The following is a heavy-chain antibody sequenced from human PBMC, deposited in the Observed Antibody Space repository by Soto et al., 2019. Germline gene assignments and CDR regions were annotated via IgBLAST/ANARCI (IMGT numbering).Heavy chain of an antibody. Sequence: EVQLVESGGGLVEPGGSLRLSCAASGFTFSSFSMNWVRQAPGKGLEWVSYITSSSSIIYYAASVKGRFTISRDNAKNSLYLQMNSLRADDTAVYYCAMGEPEHYWGQGTLVTVSS. CDR3: AMGEPEHY. CDR2: ITSSSSII. D-gene: IGHD1-26*01. V-gene: IGHV3-48*01. CDR1: GFTFSSFS. J-gene: IGHJ4*02.